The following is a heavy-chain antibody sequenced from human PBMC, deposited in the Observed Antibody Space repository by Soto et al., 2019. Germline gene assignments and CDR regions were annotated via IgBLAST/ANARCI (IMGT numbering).Heavy chain of an antibody. CDR2: IIPIFGTA. J-gene: IGHJ6*02. Sequence: QVQLVQSGAEVKKPGSSVKVSCKASGGTFSSYAISWVRQAPGQGLEWMGGIIPIFGTANYAQKFQGRVTITADESTSTAYMELSSLRSEDTAVYYCARDVPAAAGPSLGYYYYYGMDVWGQGTTVTVSS. V-gene: IGHV1-69*12. CDR1: GGTFSSYA. CDR3: ARDVPAAAGPSLGYYYYYGMDV. D-gene: IGHD6-13*01.